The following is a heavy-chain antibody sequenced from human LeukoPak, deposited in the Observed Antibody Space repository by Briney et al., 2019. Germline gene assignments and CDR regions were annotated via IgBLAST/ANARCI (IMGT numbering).Heavy chain of an antibody. CDR3: ARDRHSSSWYHSHYFDY. D-gene: IGHD6-13*01. CDR2: IYYSGST. J-gene: IGHJ4*02. V-gene: IGHV4-39*07. CDR1: GGSISSSSYY. Sequence: PSETESLTCTVSGGSISSSSYYWGWIRQPPGKGLEWIGSIYYSGSTYYNPSLKSRVTISVDTSKNQFSLKLSSVTAADTAVYYCARDRHSSSWYHSHYFDYWGQGTLVTVSS.